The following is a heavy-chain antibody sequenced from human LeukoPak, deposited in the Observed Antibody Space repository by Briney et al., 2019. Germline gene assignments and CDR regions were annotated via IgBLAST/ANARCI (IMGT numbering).Heavy chain of an antibody. Sequence: PGGSLRLSCAASGLTFSSYARSWVRQAPGKGLEWVSAISNSGGSIYYADSVKGRFTISRDNSRNTLYLQMNSLGAEDTAVYYCAKRAAVAGTHFDYWGQRTLVTVSS. CDR3: AKRAAVAGTHFDY. J-gene: IGHJ4*02. V-gene: IGHV3-23*01. CDR2: ISNSGGSI. CDR1: GLTFSSYA. D-gene: IGHD6-19*01.